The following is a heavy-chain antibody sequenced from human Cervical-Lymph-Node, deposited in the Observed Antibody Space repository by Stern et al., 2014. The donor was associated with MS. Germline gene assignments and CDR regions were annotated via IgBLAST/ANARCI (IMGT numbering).Heavy chain of an antibody. CDR3: ARRGSARRGSGWLDP. Sequence: VQLVESGAEVKEPESSVKVSCTASGGTSSRHAISWVRQAPGQGLEWMGGIIPVLSTTNYAQKFQGRVTITADDSTSTTFLELSGLTSNDTALYYCARRGSARRGSGWLDPWGQGTLVIVSS. V-gene: IGHV1-69*01. CDR2: IIPVLSTT. J-gene: IGHJ5*02. CDR1: GGTSSRHA. D-gene: IGHD3-10*01.